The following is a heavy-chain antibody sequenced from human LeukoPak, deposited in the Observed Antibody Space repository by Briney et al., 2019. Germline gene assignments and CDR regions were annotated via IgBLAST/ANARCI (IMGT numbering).Heavy chain of an antibody. CDR2: IKQDGSEK. J-gene: IGHJ6*03. CDR1: GFTFSSYW. CDR3: ARVASAAAGPYYYYYYMDV. D-gene: IGHD6-13*01. Sequence: PGGSLRLSCAASGFTFSSYWMSWVRQAPGKGLEWVANIKQDGSEKYYVDSVKGRFTISRDNAKNSLYLQMNSLRAEDTAVYYCARVASAAAGPYYYYYYMDVWGKGTTVTVSS. V-gene: IGHV3-7*01.